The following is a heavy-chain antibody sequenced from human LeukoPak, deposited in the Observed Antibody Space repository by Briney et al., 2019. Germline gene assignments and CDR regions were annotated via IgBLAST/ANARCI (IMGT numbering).Heavy chain of an antibody. J-gene: IGHJ4*02. V-gene: IGHV3-72*01. CDR3: ATTYGSGTYYQYDFDY. CDR1: GFTFSDYY. CDR2: AKNKADRYTT. Sequence: PGGSLRLSCAASGFTFSDYYMDWVRQAPGKGLEWVGRAKNKADRYTTEYAASVKGRFTISRDDSKNSLYLQMNSLKTEDTAVYYCATTYGSGTYYQYDFDYWGQGTLVTVSS. D-gene: IGHD3-10*01.